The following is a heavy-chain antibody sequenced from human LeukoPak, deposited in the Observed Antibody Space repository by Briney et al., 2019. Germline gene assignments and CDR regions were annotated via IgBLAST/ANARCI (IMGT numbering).Heavy chain of an antibody. J-gene: IGHJ6*03. CDR2: IYYSGST. CDR1: GGSISSGNYY. Sequence: PSQTLSLTCTVSGGSISSGNYYWSWIRQPAGKGLEWIGYIYYSGSTNYNPSLKSRVTISVDTSKNQFSLKLSSVTAADTAVYYCARGPRDYYYYYYMDVWGKGTTVTVSS. V-gene: IGHV4-61*10. CDR3: ARGPRDYYYYYYMDV.